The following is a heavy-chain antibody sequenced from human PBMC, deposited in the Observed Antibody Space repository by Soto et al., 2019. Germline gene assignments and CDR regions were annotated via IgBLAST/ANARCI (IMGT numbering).Heavy chain of an antibody. J-gene: IGHJ6*03. D-gene: IGHD4-17*01. CDR3: ARDEVAATVTYYYYYMDV. CDR1: GFTFSSYG. Sequence: PGGSLRLSCAASGFTFSSYGMHWVRQAPGKGLEWVAVIWYDGSNKYYADSVKGRFTISRDNSKNTLYLQMNSLRAEDTAVYYCARDEVAATVTYYYYYMDVWGKGTTVTVSS. V-gene: IGHV3-33*01. CDR2: IWYDGSNK.